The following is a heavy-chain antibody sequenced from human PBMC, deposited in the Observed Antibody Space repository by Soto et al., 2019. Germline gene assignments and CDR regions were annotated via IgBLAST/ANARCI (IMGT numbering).Heavy chain of an antibody. Sequence: GGSLRLSCAASGFTFSNAWMSWVRQAPGKGLEWVGRIKSKTDGGTTDYAAPVKGRFTISRDDSKNTLYLQMNSLKTEDTAVYYCTPHMTYYYDSSGYYYGSFDYWGQGTLVTVS. D-gene: IGHD3-22*01. CDR2: IKSKTDGGTT. CDR3: TPHMTYYYDSSGYYYGSFDY. V-gene: IGHV3-15*01. J-gene: IGHJ4*02. CDR1: GFTFSNAW.